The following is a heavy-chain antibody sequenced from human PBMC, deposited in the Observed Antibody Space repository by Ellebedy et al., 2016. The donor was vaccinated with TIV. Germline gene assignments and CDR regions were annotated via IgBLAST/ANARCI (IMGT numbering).Heavy chain of an antibody. Sequence: SQTLSLTCAISGDSVSSNAVAWHWIRQSPSRGLEWLGRTYSRSKWYNEYAVSVKSRITINPDPSKNQFSLQLNSLTPEDQALYYCVRGSRGAFDIWGQGTMVTVSS. J-gene: IGHJ3*02. V-gene: IGHV6-1*01. CDR2: TYSRSKWYN. CDR1: GDSVSSNAVA. CDR3: VRGSRGAFDI.